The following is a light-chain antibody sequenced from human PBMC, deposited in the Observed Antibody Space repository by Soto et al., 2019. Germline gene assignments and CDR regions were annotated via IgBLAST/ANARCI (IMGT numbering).Light chain of an antibody. J-gene: IGLJ1*01. Sequence: QSALTQPGSVSGSPGQSVTISCTGTSSDVGRYNYVSWYQQHPGKAPKLIIYDVTKRPSGVPDRFSGSKSGNTASLTISGLQAEDEVDYYCCSYAGGYIFVFGTGTKVTVL. CDR2: DVT. V-gene: IGLV2-11*01. CDR1: SSDVGRYNY. CDR3: CSYAGGYIFV.